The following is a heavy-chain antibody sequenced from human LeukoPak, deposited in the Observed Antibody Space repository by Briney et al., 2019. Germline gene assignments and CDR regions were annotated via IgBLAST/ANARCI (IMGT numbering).Heavy chain of an antibody. D-gene: IGHD4-17*01. Sequence: SETLSLTCAVYGGSFSGYYWSWIRQPPGKGLEWIGEINHSGSTNYNPSLKSRVTISVDTSKNQFSLKLSSVTAADTAVYYCARGGRGDPPPSSYGRDVWGQGTTATVSS. CDR3: ARGGRGDPPPSSYGRDV. V-gene: IGHV4-34*01. CDR1: GGSFSGYY. J-gene: IGHJ6*02. CDR2: INHSGST.